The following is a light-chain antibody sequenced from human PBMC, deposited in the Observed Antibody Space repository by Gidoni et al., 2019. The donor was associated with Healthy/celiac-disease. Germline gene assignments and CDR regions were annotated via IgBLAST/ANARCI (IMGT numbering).Light chain of an antibody. V-gene: IGKV1-8*01. CDR2: AAS. CDR1: QGISSY. J-gene: IGKJ3*01. Sequence: AIRMTQSPSSFSASTGDRVTITCRASQGISSYLAWYQQKPGKAPKLLIYAASPLQSGVPSRFSGSGSETDFTITISCLQSEDFATYYYQQYYRGRSFGPGTKVDIK. CDR3: QQYYRGRS.